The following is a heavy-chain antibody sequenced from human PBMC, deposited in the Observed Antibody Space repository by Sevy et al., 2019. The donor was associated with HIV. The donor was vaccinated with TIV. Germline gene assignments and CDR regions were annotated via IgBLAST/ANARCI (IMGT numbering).Heavy chain of an antibody. V-gene: IGHV5-10-1*01. Sequence: GESLKISCKGSGYSFTSYWISWVRQMPGKGLEWMGRIDLSDSYTSYSPSFQGHVTISDDKSISTAYLQWSSLKASDTAMYYCARVRRWLQLGVDGFDIWGQGTMVTVSS. D-gene: IGHD5-12*01. CDR2: IDLSDSYT. J-gene: IGHJ3*02. CDR1: GYSFTSYW. CDR3: ARVRRWLQLGVDGFDI.